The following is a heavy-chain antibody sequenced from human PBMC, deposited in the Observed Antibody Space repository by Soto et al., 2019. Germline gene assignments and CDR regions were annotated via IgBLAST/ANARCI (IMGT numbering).Heavy chain of an antibody. D-gene: IGHD3-10*01. V-gene: IGHV5-10-1*01. CDR1: GYIFTRYW. CDR2: IDPSDSYT. CDR3: ALWFGELSDSRYYYYGMDV. J-gene: IGHJ6*02. Sequence: PGESLKTSCKRSGYIFTRYWIIWVLQPPWKGLYWMGRIDPSDSYTNYSPSFQGHVTISADKSISTAYLQWSSLKASDTAMYYCALWFGELSDSRYYYYGMDVWGQGTTVNVS.